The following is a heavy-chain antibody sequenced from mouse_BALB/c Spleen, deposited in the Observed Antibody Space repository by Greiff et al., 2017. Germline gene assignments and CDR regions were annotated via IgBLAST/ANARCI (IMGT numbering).Heavy chain of an antibody. CDR1: GFTFTDYY. CDR3: ARDLSMRGFAY. Sequence: EVKVVESGGGLVQPGGSLRLSCATSGFTFTDYYMSWVRQPPGKALEWLGFIRNKANGYTTEYSASVKGRFTISRDNSQSILYLQMNTLRAEDSATYYCARDLSMRGFAYWGQGTLVTVSA. J-gene: IGHJ3*01. CDR2: IRNKANGYTT. V-gene: IGHV7-3*02. D-gene: IGHD2-3*01.